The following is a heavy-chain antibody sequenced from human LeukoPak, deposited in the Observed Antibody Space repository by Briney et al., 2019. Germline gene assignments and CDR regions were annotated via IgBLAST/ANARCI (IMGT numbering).Heavy chain of an antibody. V-gene: IGHV3-74*01. CDR1: GFTFSSYW. CDR3: ARVRAAAGRKTHYYYYRMDV. CDR2: INSDGSST. Sequence: PGGSLRLSCAASGFTFSSYWMHWVRQAPGKGLVWVSRINSDGSSTSYADSVKGRFTISRDNAKNTLYLQMNRLRAEDTAVYYCARVRAAAGRKTHYYYYRMDVWGQGTTVTVSS. J-gene: IGHJ6*02. D-gene: IGHD6-13*01.